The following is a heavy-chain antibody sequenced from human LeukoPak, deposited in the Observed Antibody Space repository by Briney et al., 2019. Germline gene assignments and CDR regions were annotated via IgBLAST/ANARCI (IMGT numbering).Heavy chain of an antibody. CDR3: AVGITILGVAASFDS. Sequence: SETLSLTCAVYGASYNAYYWSWIRQPPGKGLEWIGDIDHRGTATYSPSLKSRLSISADASKNQFSLKLNSVTDADAAVYYCAVGITILGVAASFDSWGQGNLVIVSS. D-gene: IGHD3-3*01. CDR1: GASYNAYY. J-gene: IGHJ4*02. V-gene: IGHV4-34*01. CDR2: IDHRGTA.